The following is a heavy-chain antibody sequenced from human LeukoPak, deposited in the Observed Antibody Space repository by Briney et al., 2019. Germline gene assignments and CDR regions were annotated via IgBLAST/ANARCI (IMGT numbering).Heavy chain of an antibody. D-gene: IGHD3-22*01. J-gene: IGHJ4*02. CDR3: AVVGYDSSVTFDY. CDR1: GFTFSSYA. Sequence: GGSLRLSCAASGFTFSSYAMHWVRQAPGKGLEWVAVISYDGSNKYYADSVKGRFTISRDNSKNTLYLQMNSLRAEDTAVYYCAVVGYDSSVTFDYWGQGTLVTVSS. V-gene: IGHV3-30*04. CDR2: ISYDGSNK.